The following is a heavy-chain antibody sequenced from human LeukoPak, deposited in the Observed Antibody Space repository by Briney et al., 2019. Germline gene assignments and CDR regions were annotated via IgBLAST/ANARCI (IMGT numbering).Heavy chain of an antibody. D-gene: IGHD6-19*01. J-gene: IGHJ4*02. V-gene: IGHV4-34*01. CDR1: GGSFTAYF. CDR3: ARQRSSGWSSSIDS. Sequence: SETLSLTCAVYGGSFTAYFWSWIRQPPGKGLEWIGEITHTGNTNYNPTLKSRVTISLDTSRNQFSLKLTSVTAADTAVYYCARQRSSGWSSSIDSWGQGTLVTVSS. CDR2: ITHTGNT.